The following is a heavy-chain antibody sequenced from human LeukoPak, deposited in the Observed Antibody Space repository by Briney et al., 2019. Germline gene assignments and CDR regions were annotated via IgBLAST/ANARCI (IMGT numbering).Heavy chain of an antibody. V-gene: IGHV1-2*04. CDR3: ARGVLPAAMRGVGDAFDI. CDR2: INPSGGST. CDR1: GYTFTSYY. Sequence: ASVKVSCKASGYTFTSYYMHWVRQAPGQGLEWMGIINPSGGSTNYAQKFQGWVTMTRDTSISTAYMELSRLRSDDTAVYYCARGVLPAAMRGVGDAFDIWGQGTMVTVSS. J-gene: IGHJ3*02. D-gene: IGHD2-2*01.